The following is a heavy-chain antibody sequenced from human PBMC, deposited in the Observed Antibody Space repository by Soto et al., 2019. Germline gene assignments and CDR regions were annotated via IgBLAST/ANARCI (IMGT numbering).Heavy chain of an antibody. CDR2: VSIGGST. CDR1: GFTFSSYA. CDR3: AKRRGAGGHFDY. Sequence: DVQLLESGGGLVQPEGSLRLSCAASGFTFSSYAMGWVRQGPGKGLEWVAVVSIGGSTHYADSGRGRFTISRDNSKNTLCLQMNSLTAEDTAVYFCAKRRGAGGHFDYWGQGALVTVSS. J-gene: IGHJ4*02. V-gene: IGHV3-23*01. D-gene: IGHD2-15*01.